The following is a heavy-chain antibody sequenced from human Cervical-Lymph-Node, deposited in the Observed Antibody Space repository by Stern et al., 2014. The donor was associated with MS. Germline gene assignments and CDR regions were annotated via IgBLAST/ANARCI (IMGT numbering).Heavy chain of an antibody. CDR2: VWADGNTK. V-gene: IGHV3-33*01. Sequence: VQLVESGGDVVQPGRSLRLSCATSGFTFSDYGMHWVRQAPGKGLEWVAVVWADGNTKSYADAVKGRFTISRDNSKNTLYLQMNSLTAEDTALYYCATDSGGAPFHYGGQGTLVIVS. CDR3: ATDSGGAPFHY. J-gene: IGHJ4*02. D-gene: IGHD3-16*01. CDR1: GFTFSDYG.